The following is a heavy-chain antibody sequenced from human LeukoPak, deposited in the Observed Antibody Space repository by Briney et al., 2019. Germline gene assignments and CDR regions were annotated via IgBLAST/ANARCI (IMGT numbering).Heavy chain of an antibody. Sequence: GGSLRLSCAASGFTFSSSAMSWVRQAPGKGLEWVSAISNNGGYTYYADSVQGRFTISRDNSKNTLYLQMNSLRAEDTAVYYCARETRYYYDSSGPNFANAFDIWGQGTMVTVSS. CDR3: ARETRYYYDSSGPNFANAFDI. V-gene: IGHV3-23*01. CDR2: ISNNGGYT. J-gene: IGHJ3*02. CDR1: GFTFSSSA. D-gene: IGHD3-22*01.